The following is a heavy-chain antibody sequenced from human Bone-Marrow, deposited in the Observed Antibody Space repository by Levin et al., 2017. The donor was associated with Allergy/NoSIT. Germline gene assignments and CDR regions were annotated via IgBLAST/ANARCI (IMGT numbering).Heavy chain of an antibody. CDR1: GFTFNIYA. D-gene: IGHD1-1*01. J-gene: IGHJ5*02. CDR2: MSYDGNND. Sequence: PGGSLRLSCAASGFTFNIYAMHWVRQAPGKGLEWVAVMSYDGNNDYYADSVKGRFTISRDNSKNTLSLEMNSLRPEDTAVYYCERDGIRGYTTYDWIDAWGQGTLVTVSS. CDR3: ERDGIRGYTTYDWIDA. V-gene: IGHV3-30*04.